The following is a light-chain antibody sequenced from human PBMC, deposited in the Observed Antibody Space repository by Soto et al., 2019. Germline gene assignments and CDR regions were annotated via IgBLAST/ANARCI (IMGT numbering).Light chain of an antibody. CDR2: LNSDGSH. Sequence: QPVLTQSPSASASLGASVKLTCTLSSGHSSYAIAWHQQQPEKGPRYLMKLNSDGSHSKGDGIPDRFSGSSSGAERYLTISSLQSEDEADYYCQTWGTGMRVLGGGTQLTVL. J-gene: IGLJ3*02. V-gene: IGLV4-69*01. CDR1: SGHSSYA. CDR3: QTWGTGMRV.